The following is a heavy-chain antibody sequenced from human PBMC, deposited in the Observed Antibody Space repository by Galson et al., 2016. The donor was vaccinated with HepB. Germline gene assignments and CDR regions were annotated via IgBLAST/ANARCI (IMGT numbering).Heavy chain of an antibody. J-gene: IGHJ6*02. V-gene: IGHV3-48*02. CDR2: LSSTSSTI. D-gene: IGHD1-26*01. CDR3: SRELMGSIESYYYGMDV. Sequence: SLRLSCAASGFSFSSYNMNWVRQAPGKGLEWVSFLSSTSSTIYYADSVKGRSTISRDNAKNSLYLQMNSLRDEDTAVYYCSRELMGSIESYYYGMDVWGQGTTVTVAS. CDR1: GFSFSSYN.